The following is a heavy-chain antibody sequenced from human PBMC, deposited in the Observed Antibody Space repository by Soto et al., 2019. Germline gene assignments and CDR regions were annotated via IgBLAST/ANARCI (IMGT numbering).Heavy chain of an antibody. Sequence: GGSLRLSCAASGFTFSSYGMHWVRQAPGKGLEWVAVISYDGSNKYYADSVKGRFTISRDNSKNTLYLQMNSLRAEDTAVYYCAKGGEYSSGRDYYYGMDVWGQGTTVTVSS. CDR2: ISYDGSNK. CDR3: AKGGEYSSGRDYYYGMDV. J-gene: IGHJ6*02. V-gene: IGHV3-30*18. D-gene: IGHD6-19*01. CDR1: GFTFSSYG.